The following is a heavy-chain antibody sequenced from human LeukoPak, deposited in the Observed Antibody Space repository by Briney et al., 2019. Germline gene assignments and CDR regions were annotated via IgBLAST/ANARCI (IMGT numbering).Heavy chain of an antibody. D-gene: IGHD2-21*01. CDR1: GYTFTGYY. J-gene: IGHJ4*02. V-gene: IGHV1-2*02. CDR2: INPNSDGT. Sequence: ASVKVSFTASGYTFTGYYMHWVRQAPGQGLEWMGWINPNSDGTNYAQKFQGRVTMTRDTSISTAYMELSRLRSDDTAVYYCARQMGPYSPFDYWGQGTLVTVSS. CDR3: ARQMGPYSPFDY.